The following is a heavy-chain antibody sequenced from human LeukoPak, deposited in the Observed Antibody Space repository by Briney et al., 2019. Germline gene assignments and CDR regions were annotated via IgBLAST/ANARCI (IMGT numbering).Heavy chain of an antibody. J-gene: IGHJ5*02. D-gene: IGHD3-22*01. V-gene: IGHV4-59*01. CDR3: ARFYYFDASGWFDP. CDR2: IYYSGST. CDR1: GDSISSYC. Sequence: SETLSLTCTVSGDSISSYCWSWIRQPPGKGLEWIGYIYYSGSTTYNPSLRSRVTISVDTSKNQFSLKLSSVTAADTAMYYCARFYYFDASGWFDPWGQGTPVTVSS.